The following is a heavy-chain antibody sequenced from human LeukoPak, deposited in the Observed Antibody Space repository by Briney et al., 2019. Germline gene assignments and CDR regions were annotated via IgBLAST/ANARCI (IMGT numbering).Heavy chain of an antibody. V-gene: IGHV3-21*01. CDR1: GFTFSSYS. CDR2: ISSSRSDI. D-gene: IGHD1-26*01. Sequence: PGGSLRLSCAASGFTFSSYSMNWVRQAPGKGLEWVSSISSSRSDIYYADSVKGRFTISRDNAKNSLYLQMNSLRAADTAVYYCAVGLQRSLFDIWGQGTMVTVSS. J-gene: IGHJ3*02. CDR3: AVGLQRSLFDI.